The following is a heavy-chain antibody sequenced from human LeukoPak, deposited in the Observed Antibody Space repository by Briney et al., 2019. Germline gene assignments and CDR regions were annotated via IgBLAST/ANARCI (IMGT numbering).Heavy chain of an antibody. Sequence: SETLSLTCAVSGYSISSGYYWGWIRQPPGKGLAWIGSIYHSGSTYYNPSLKSRVTISVDTSKNQFSLKLSSVTAADTAVYYCAREVLQEISGSYLGYWGQGTLVTVSS. CDR1: GYSISSGYY. D-gene: IGHD3-10*01. CDR3: AREVLQEISGSYLGY. J-gene: IGHJ4*02. CDR2: IYHSGST. V-gene: IGHV4-38-2*02.